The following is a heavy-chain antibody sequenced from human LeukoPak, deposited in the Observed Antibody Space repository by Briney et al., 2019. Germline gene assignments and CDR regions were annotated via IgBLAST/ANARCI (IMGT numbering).Heavy chain of an antibody. CDR1: GFTLSSYG. D-gene: IGHD3-10*01. CDR2: ISYDGSNK. Sequence: GGSLRLSCAASGFTLSSYGMHWVRQAPGKGLEWVAVISYDGSNKYYADSVKGRFTISRDNSKNTLYLQMNSLRAEDTAVYYCAILAYYYGSGSYSIWGQGTLVTVSS. J-gene: IGHJ4*02. V-gene: IGHV3-30*03. CDR3: AILAYYYGSGSYSI.